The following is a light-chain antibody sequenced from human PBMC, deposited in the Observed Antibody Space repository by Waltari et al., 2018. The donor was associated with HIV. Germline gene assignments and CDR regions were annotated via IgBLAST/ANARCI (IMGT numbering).Light chain of an antibody. CDR2: GVS. CDR1: QSVRSSY. Sequence: EIVLTQSPGTLSLSPGERAILSCRASQSVRSSYLAWYQQKPGQAPRLLIYGVSSRATGIPDMFSGSGSGTEFILTISRLEPEDFAVYYCQQYDSPPRTFGQGTKVEIK. CDR3: QQYDSPPRT. J-gene: IGKJ1*01. V-gene: IGKV3-20*01.